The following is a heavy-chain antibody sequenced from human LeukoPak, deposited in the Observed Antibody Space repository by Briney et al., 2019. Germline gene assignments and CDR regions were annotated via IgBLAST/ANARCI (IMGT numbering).Heavy chain of an antibody. D-gene: IGHD3-22*01. Sequence: GAPVKASCKLSGYTPSELSMHWVRQAPGKGLEWMGGLDPEDGETIYAQKSQRRVTMTENTSTDTAYMELSTLRSEDTAVYYCATGYPTHDDRSGYAPWYWGQGTLVTVSS. CDR1: GYTPSELS. V-gene: IGHV1-24*01. CDR3: ATGYPTHDDRSGYAPWY. J-gene: IGHJ4*02. CDR2: LDPEDGET.